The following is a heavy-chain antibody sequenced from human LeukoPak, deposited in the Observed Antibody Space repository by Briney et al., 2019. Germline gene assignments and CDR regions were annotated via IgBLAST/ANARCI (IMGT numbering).Heavy chain of an antibody. D-gene: IGHD5-18*01. J-gene: IGHJ4*02. Sequence: GGSLRLSCVGSGFTFSNYAMSWVRQTPGKGLDWVSVISGSAHKIRYADSVRGRFTISRDNSENTVYLQMNNLRGEDTAIYYCAGRITGYSSGYVFWGQGTLVTVSS. CDR3: AGRITGYSSGYVF. CDR2: ISGSAHKI. V-gene: IGHV3-23*01. CDR1: GFTFSNYA.